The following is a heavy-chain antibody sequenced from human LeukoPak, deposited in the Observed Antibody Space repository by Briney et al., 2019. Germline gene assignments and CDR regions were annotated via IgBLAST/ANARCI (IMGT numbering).Heavy chain of an antibody. Sequence: GASVKVSCKASGYSFTDYYMHWVRQAPGQGLEWMGWINPNSGGTNYAQKFQGRVTMTRDTSISTAYMELNRLRSEDTAMYYCARGDWAPEYWGQGTLVIVSS. CDR2: INPNSGGT. D-gene: IGHD3-9*01. V-gene: IGHV1-2*02. CDR3: ARGDWAPEY. CDR1: GYSFTDYY. J-gene: IGHJ4*02.